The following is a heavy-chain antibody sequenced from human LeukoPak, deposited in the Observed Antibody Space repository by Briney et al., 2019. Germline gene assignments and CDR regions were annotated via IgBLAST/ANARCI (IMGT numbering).Heavy chain of an antibody. CDR1: GASISTYF. J-gene: IGHJ3*02. Sequence: SETLSLTCTVSGASISTYFWSLIRQPPGKGLEWIGYVYSSGSTNYNPSLKSRVTISVDTAKNQVSLKLSSVTAADTAMYYCARQVYRSPYAFDIWGQGTVVTVSS. D-gene: IGHD6-13*01. CDR2: VYSSGST. V-gene: IGHV4-59*08. CDR3: ARQVYRSPYAFDI.